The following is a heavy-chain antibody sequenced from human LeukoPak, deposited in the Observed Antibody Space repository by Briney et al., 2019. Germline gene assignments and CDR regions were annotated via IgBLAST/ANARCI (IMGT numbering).Heavy chain of an antibody. CDR3: ARDHFHYYGSGSYYYYYYYMDV. CDR2: INHSGST. V-gene: IGHV4-34*01. CDR1: GGSFSGYY. Sequence: SETLSLTCAVYGGSFSGYYWSWIRQPPGKGLEWIGEINHSGSTNYNPSLKSRVTISVDTSKNQFSLKLSSVTAADTAVYYCARDHFHYYGSGSYYYYYYYMDVWGKGTTVTISS. D-gene: IGHD3-10*01. J-gene: IGHJ6*03.